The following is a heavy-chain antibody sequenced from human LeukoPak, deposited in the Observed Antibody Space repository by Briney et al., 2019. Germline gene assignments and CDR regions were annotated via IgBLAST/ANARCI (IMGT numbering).Heavy chain of an antibody. D-gene: IGHD6-13*01. CDR3: ARDRAAVSIFDY. CDR1: GGSISSNY. CDR2: IYTSGNT. Sequence: PSETLSLTCSVSGGSISSNYWSWIRQPAGKGLEWIGRIYTSGNTNYNPSLKSRVTVSLDTSKNHFSLKLSSVTAADTAVYYCARDRAAVSIFDYWGQGTLVIVSS. V-gene: IGHV4-4*07. J-gene: IGHJ4*02.